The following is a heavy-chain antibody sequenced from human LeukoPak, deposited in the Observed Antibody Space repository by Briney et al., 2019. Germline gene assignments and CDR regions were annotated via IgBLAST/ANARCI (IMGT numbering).Heavy chain of an antibody. CDR1: GYTFTSYY. CDR3: AREVGREYSYGSFYFDY. CDR2: INPSGGST. Sequence: ASVKVSCKASGYTFTSYYMHWVRQAPGQGLEWMGIINPSGGSTSYAQKFQGRVTMTRDTSTSTVYMELSSLRSEDTAVYYYAREVGREYSYGSFYFDYWDQGTLVTVSS. J-gene: IGHJ4*02. V-gene: IGHV1-46*01. D-gene: IGHD5-18*01.